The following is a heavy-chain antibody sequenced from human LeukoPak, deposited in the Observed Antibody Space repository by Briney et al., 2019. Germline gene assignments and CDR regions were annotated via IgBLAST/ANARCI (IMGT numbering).Heavy chain of an antibody. CDR3: ARRVVTGSFDY. Sequence: PSETLSLTCTVSGASISGFYWSWIRQPPGKGLEWIGYIYYSGSTNYNPSLESRVTISMYTSNSQFSLKLSSVTAADTAVYYCARRVVTGSFDYWGQGTLVTVSS. V-gene: IGHV4-59*08. J-gene: IGHJ4*02. CDR1: GASISGFY. CDR2: IYYSGST. D-gene: IGHD1-14*01.